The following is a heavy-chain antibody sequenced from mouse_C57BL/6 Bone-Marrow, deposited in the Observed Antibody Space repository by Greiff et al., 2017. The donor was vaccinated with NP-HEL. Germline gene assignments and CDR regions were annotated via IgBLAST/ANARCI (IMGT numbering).Heavy chain of an antibody. CDR2: IIPNNGGT. D-gene: IGHD2-3*01. J-gene: IGHJ3*01. V-gene: IGHV1-26*01. CDR1: GYTFTDYY. CDR3: ARNDGYWAY. Sequence: EVQLQQSGPELVKPGASVKISCKASGYTFTDYYMNWVKQSHGKSLEWIGDIIPNNGGTSYNQKFKGKATLTVDKSSSTAYMELRSLTSEDSAVYYCARNDGYWAYWGQGTLVTVSA.